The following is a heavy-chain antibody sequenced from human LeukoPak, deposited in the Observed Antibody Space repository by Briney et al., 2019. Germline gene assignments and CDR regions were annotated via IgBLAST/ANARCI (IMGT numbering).Heavy chain of an antibody. V-gene: IGHV1-69*13. Sequence: VKVSCKASGGTFSSYAISWVRQAPGQGLEWMGGIIPIFGTANYAQKFQGRVTITADESTSTAYMELSSLRSEDTAAYYCARVGDSSSWYWFDPWGQGTLVTVSS. CDR3: ARVGDSSSWYWFDP. CDR2: IIPIFGTA. D-gene: IGHD6-13*01. CDR1: GGTFSSYA. J-gene: IGHJ5*02.